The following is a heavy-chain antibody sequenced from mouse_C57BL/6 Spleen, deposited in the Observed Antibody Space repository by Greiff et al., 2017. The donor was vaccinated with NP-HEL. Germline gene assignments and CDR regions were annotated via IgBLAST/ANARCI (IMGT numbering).Heavy chain of an antibody. V-gene: IGHV1-9*01. CDR3: ARNWFAY. CDR1: GYTFTGYW. CDR2: ILPGSGST. Sequence: QVQLKQSGAELMKPGASVKLSCTATGYTFTGYWIEWVKQRPGHGLEWIGEILPGSGSTNYNEKLKGKVTFTVDTSSNTAYMQLSSLTTEYSTIYYCARNWFAYWGQGTLVTVSA. J-gene: IGHJ3*01.